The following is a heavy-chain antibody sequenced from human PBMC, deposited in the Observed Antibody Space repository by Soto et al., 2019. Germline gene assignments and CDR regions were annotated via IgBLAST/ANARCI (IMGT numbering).Heavy chain of an antibody. CDR1: GYIFSNHW. Sequence: PGESLKISCQASGYIFSNHWIAWVRHMPGKGLQWMGVISPRDSETKYSPSFQGQVTISVDKSINSAYLQWNTLKASDSAMYHCARQISGSGGALDIWGQGTVVTVS. D-gene: IGHD1-26*01. CDR2: ISPRDSET. V-gene: IGHV5-51*01. CDR3: ARQISGSGGALDI. J-gene: IGHJ3*02.